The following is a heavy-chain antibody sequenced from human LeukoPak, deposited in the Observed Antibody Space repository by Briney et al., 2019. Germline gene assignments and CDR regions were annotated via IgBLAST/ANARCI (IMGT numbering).Heavy chain of an antibody. Sequence: ASVNVSCKASGGTFSDYAFNCGRQAPGQGLEWRGNIIPKFDTTNYAQNFQDKGTITADESTATAYLEWDSLRSEGTAIFYCSRERDAIIDFWGQGTLITVSS. J-gene: IGHJ4*02. V-gene: IGHV1-69*13. D-gene: IGHD5-24*01. CDR1: GGTFSDYA. CDR2: IIPKFDTT. CDR3: SRERDAIIDF.